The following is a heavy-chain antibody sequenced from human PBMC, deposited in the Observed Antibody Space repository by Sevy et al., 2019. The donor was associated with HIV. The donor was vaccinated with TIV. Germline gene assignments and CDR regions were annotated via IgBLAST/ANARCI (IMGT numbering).Heavy chain of an antibody. CDR1: GFTFSSYG. CDR3: AKDPLRFLEWLFSYYFDY. Sequence: GGSLRLSCAASGFTFSSYGMHWVRQAPGKGLEWVAFIRYDGSNKYYADSVKGQFTISRDNSKNTLYLQMNSLRAEDTAVYYCAKDPLRFLEWLFSYYFDYWGQGTLVTVSS. CDR2: IRYDGSNK. J-gene: IGHJ4*02. D-gene: IGHD3-3*01. V-gene: IGHV3-30*02.